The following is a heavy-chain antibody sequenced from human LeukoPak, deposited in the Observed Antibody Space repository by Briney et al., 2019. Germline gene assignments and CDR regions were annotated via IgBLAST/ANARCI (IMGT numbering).Heavy chain of an antibody. CDR3: ASNWSDFDY. V-gene: IGHV4-38-2*02. J-gene: IGHJ4*02. Sequence: PSETLSLTCTVSGYPISSGHYWGWIRQPPGKGLEWIGSIYHGETTYYNPSLKTRLTISVDMSKNQFSLKLSSVTAADTAVYYCASNWSDFDYWGQGILVTVSS. CDR1: GYPISSGHY. CDR2: IYHGETT. D-gene: IGHD1-1*01.